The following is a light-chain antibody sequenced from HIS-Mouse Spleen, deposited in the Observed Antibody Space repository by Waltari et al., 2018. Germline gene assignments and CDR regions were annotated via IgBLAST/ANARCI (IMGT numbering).Light chain of an antibody. CDR3: CSYAGSYTWV. Sequence: QSVLTQPPSVSGAPGQRVTISCTGSSSNIGAGYDVHWNQQLPGTAPKLMIYDVSKRPAVVPDRFSGSKSGNTASLTISGLQAEDEADYYCCSYAGSYTWVFGGGTKLTVL. CDR1: SSNIGAGYD. J-gene: IGLJ3*02. V-gene: IGLV1-40*01. CDR2: DVS.